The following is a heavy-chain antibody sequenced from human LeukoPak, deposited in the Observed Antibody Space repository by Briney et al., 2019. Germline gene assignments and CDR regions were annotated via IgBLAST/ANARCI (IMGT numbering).Heavy chain of an antibody. CDR3: ARDHPGRATAENWFDP. J-gene: IGHJ5*02. CDR1: GGTFSSYA. CDR2: IFPIFGIA. Sequence: SVKVSCKASGGTFSSYAISWVRQAPGQGLEWMGRIFPIFGIANYAQKFQGRVTITTDESTSTAYMELSSLRSEDTAVYYCARDHPGRATAENWFDPWGQGTLVTVSS. D-gene: IGHD1-26*01. V-gene: IGHV1-69*05.